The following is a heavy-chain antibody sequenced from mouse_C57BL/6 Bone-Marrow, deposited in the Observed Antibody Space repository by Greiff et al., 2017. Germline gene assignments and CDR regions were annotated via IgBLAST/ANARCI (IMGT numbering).Heavy chain of an antibody. CDR3: ANQLITTGYYYAMDY. CDR2: IFPGSGST. V-gene: IGHV1-55*01. CDR1: GYTFTSYW. J-gene: IGHJ4*01. D-gene: IGHD1-1*01. Sequence: QVQLQQPGAELVKPGASVKMSCKASGYTFTSYWITWVKQRPGQGLEWFGDIFPGSGSTNYNETFKSKATLTLDTSSSTAYMQLSSLPSADSAVFDCANQLITTGYYYAMDYWGQGTSVTGSS.